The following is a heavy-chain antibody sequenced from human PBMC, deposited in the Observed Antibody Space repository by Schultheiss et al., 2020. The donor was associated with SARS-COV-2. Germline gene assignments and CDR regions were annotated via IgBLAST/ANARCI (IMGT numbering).Heavy chain of an antibody. V-gene: IGHV4-59*10. J-gene: IGHJ4*02. CDR1: GGSFSGYY. CDR3: ATRYGSGSYYREYYFDY. Sequence: SQTLSLTCAVYGGSFSGYYWSWIRQPAGKGLEWIGRIYTSGSTYYNPSLKSRVTISVDTSKNQFSLKLSSVTAADTAVYYCATRYGSGSYYREYYFDYWGQGTLVTVSS. D-gene: IGHD3-10*01. CDR2: IYTSGST.